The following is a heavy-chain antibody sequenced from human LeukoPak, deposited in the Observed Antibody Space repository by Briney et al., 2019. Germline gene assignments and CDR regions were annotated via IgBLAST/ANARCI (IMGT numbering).Heavy chain of an antibody. CDR1: GFTFSSYA. CDR3: AKSTSSWERVDY. V-gene: IGHV3-23*01. Sequence: GGSLRLSCAASGFTFSSYAMSWVRQAPGKGLEWVSSISGNSGRTYYADSVKGRFSISRDNSNNTLYLQMNSLRAEDAAVYYCAKSTSSWERVDYWGQGTLVIVSS. CDR2: ISGNSGRT. D-gene: IGHD6-13*01. J-gene: IGHJ4*02.